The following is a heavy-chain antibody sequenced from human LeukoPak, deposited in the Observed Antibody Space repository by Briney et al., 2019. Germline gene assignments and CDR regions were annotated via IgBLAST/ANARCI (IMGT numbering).Heavy chain of an antibody. CDR1: GGSINNYY. CDR2: IYYSGRT. V-gene: IGHV4-59*08. CDR3: ARRSIQYYAMDV. J-gene: IGHJ6*02. Sequence: SETLSVTCTVSGGSINNYYWSWFRQPPGKGLECIGYIYYSGRTNYNPSLKSRVTISVDTSKNQFSLNLTSVTAADTAVYYCARRSIQYYAMDVWGQGTTVTVSS. D-gene: IGHD1-1*01.